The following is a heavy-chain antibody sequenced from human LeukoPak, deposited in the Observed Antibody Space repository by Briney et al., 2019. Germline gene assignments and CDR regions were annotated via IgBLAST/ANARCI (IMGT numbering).Heavy chain of an antibody. V-gene: IGHV3-30*04. D-gene: IGHD3-10*02. Sequence: GGSLRLSCAASGFTFSSYEMNWVRQAPGKGLEWVTAISYDGSNKYYADSVKGRFTISRDNAKNSLYLQMNSLRAEDTAVYYCAELGITMIGGVWGKGTTVTISS. J-gene: IGHJ6*04. CDR1: GFTFSSYE. CDR3: AELGITMIGGV. CDR2: ISYDGSNK.